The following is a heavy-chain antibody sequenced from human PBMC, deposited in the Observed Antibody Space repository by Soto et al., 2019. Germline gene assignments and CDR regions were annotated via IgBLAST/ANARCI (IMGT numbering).Heavy chain of an antibody. V-gene: IGHV1-69*01. CDR1: GGTFSSYA. D-gene: IGHD1-26*01. J-gene: IGHJ4*02. CDR2: IIPIFGTA. Sequence: QVQLVQSGAEVKKPGSSVKVSCKASGGTFSSYAISWVRQAPGQGLEWMGGIIPIFGTANYAQKFQGRVTITADEATSTAYMELSSLRAEDTAVYYCARDGRVGATTYSNFDYWGQGTLVTVSS. CDR3: ARDGRVGATTYSNFDY.